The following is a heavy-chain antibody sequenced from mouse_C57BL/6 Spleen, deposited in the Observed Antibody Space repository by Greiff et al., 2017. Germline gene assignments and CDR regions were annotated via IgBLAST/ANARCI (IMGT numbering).Heavy chain of an antibody. CDR3: ARVGSSGYPWFAY. V-gene: IGHV1-82*01. J-gene: IGHJ3*01. Sequence: VQGVESGPELVKPGASVKISCKASGYAFSSSWMNWVKQRPGKGLEWIGRIYPGDGDTNYNGKFKGKATLTVDISSSTAYMQLSSLTSEDSAVYFCARVGSSGYPWFAYWGQGTLVTVSA. CDR2: IYPGDGDT. D-gene: IGHD3-2*02. CDR1: GYAFSSSW.